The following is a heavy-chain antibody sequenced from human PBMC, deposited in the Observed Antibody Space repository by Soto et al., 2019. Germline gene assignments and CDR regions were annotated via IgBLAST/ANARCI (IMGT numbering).Heavy chain of an antibody. J-gene: IGHJ5*02. CDR2: ITGSGGRT. CDR1: GFTFSSYA. Sequence: EVHLLESGGGLVQPGGSLRLSCAASGFTFSSYAMTWVRQAPGRGLVGVSGITGSGGRTYYADSVKGRFTISRDNSKSTLYLQMNSLRAEDTAVYYCAKDTRYGDYVRWFDPWGQGTLVTVSS. V-gene: IGHV3-23*01. D-gene: IGHD4-17*01. CDR3: AKDTRYGDYVRWFDP.